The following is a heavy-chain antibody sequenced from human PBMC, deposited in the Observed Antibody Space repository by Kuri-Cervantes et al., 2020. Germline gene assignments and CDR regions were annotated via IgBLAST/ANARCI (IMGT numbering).Heavy chain of an antibody. CDR3: ARDSHYGWYGVDY. CDR2: ISSSSSYI. CDR1: GFTFSTYA. Sequence: GGSLRLSCAASGFTFSTYAMSWVRQAPGKGLEWVSSISSSSSYIYYADSVKGRFTISRDNAKNSLYLQMNSLRAEDTAVYYCARDSHYGWYGVDYWGQGTLVTVSS. D-gene: IGHD6-19*01. V-gene: IGHV3-21*01. J-gene: IGHJ4*02.